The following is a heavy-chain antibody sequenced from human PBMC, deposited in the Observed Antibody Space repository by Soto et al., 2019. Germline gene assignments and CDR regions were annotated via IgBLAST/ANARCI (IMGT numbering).Heavy chain of an antibody. CDR3: ARHLLGFFPNAMDV. V-gene: IGHV4-59*08. CDR2: IYYSGST. CDR1: GCSISSYY. D-gene: IGHD3-3*01. Sequence: PSEALSLTCTVSGCSISSYYWSWIRQPPGKGLEWIGYIYYSGSTNYNPSLKSRVTISVDTSKNQFSLKLSSVTAADTAVYYCARHLLGFFPNAMDVWGQGTSVTVSS. J-gene: IGHJ6*02.